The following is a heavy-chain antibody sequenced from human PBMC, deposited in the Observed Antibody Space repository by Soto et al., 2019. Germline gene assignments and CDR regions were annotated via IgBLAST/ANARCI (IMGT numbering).Heavy chain of an antibody. V-gene: IGHV5-51*01. CDR3: ASALVITGTTYGMDV. J-gene: IGHJ6*02. D-gene: IGHD1-7*01. CDR1: GYNFTSYW. Sequence: GESLKISCKGSGYNFTSYWIGWVRQMPGKGLEWMGIIYPGDSDTRYSPSFQGQVTISADKSISTAYLQWSSLKASDTAMYYCASALVITGTTYGMDVWGQGTTVTVS. CDR2: IYPGDSDT.